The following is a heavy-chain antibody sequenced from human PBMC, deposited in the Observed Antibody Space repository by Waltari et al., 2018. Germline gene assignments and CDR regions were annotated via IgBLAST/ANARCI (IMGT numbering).Heavy chain of an antibody. CDR1: GLTFTRSS. CDR3: AASIGDGAVAGRGGYYFDY. D-gene: IGHD6-19*01. CDR2: ICVGSGNT. V-gene: IGHV1-58*02. J-gene: IGHJ4*02. Sequence: QMQLVQSGHEVKTPATSVKVRCKTGGLTFTRSSMHVVPKDPGRRSEWIGWICVGSGNTNYAQKFQERVTITRDMSTSTAYMELSSLRCEDTAVYYCAASIGDGAVAGRGGYYFDYWGQGTLVTVSS.